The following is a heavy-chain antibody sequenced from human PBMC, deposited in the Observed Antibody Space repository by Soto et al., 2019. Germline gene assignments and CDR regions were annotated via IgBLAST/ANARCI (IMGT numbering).Heavy chain of an antibody. CDR1: GYSFTSYW. J-gene: IGHJ6*02. CDR3: ERSISNYYYYYGMDV. Sequence: GESLKISCKGSGYSFTSYWIDWVRQMPGKGLEWMGIIYPGDSDTRYSPSFQGQVTISADKSISTAYLQWSSLKASDTAMYYCERSISNYYYYYGMDVWGQGTTVTVSS. V-gene: IGHV5-51*01. D-gene: IGHD4-4*01. CDR2: IYPGDSDT.